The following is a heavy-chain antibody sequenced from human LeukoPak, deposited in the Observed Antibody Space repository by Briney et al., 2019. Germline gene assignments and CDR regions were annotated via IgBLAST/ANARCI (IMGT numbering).Heavy chain of an antibody. D-gene: IGHD6-13*01. CDR2: INHSGST. Sequence: TSETLSLTCAVYGGSFSGYDWSWIRQPPGKGLEWIGEINHSGSTNYNPSLKSRVTISVDTSKNQFSLKLSSVTAADTAVYYCARADYFIAAAAFDIWGQGTMVTVSS. CDR1: GGSFSGYD. CDR3: ARADYFIAAAAFDI. V-gene: IGHV4-34*01. J-gene: IGHJ3*02.